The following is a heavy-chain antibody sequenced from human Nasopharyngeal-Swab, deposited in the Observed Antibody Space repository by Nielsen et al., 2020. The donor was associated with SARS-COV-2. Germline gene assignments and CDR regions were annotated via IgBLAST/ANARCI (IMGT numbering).Heavy chain of an antibody. CDR3: ARPAGGGYFDY. V-gene: IGHV5-51*01. J-gene: IGHJ4*02. Sequence: VRQMPGKGLEWMGIIDPGDSDTRNSPSCQGQVTITADKSISTAYLQWTSLKASDTAMYYCARPAGGGYFDYWGQGTLVTVSS. CDR2: IDPGDSDT. D-gene: IGHD3-16*01.